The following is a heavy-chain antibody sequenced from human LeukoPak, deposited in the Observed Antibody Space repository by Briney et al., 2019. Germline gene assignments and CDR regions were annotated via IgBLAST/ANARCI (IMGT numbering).Heavy chain of an antibody. CDR2: ISSTSIYT. CDR3: AREDGYSSSWYSYY. V-gene: IGHV3-11*05. D-gene: IGHD6-13*01. J-gene: IGHJ4*02. CDR1: GFTLSDYS. Sequence: GGSLGFSCAASGFTLSDYSLSWIGQAPGKGLEWVSDISSTSIYTNYADSVKGRFTISRDNAKNSLYLQMNSLRAEDTAVYYCAREDGYSSSWYSYYWGQGTLVTVSS.